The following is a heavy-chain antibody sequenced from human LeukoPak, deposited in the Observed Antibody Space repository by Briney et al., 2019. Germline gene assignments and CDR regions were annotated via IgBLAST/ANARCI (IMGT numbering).Heavy chain of an antibody. CDR3: VRGGWADY. D-gene: IGHD1-26*01. Sequence: GGSLRLSCAASGFTFSSYWMHWVRQGPGKGLVWVSRINNDGSSTSYADSVKGRFTISRDNAKNTLYLQMNSLRAEDTGVYYCVRGGWADYWGQGTLLTVSS. V-gene: IGHV3-74*01. CDR2: INNDGSST. CDR1: GFTFSSYW. J-gene: IGHJ4*02.